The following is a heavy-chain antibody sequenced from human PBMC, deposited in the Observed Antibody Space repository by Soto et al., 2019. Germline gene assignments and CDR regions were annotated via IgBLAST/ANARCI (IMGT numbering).Heavy chain of an antibody. Sequence: QLQLQESGSGLVKPSQTLSLTCAVSGGSISSGGYSWSWIRQPPGKGLEWIGYIYHSGSTYYNPSLKSRVTRSVDRSKNQFSLKLSSVTAADTAVYYCARVLTSWIGWGFDPWGQGTLVTVSS. CDR2: IYHSGST. D-gene: IGHD2-2*01. CDR3: ARVLTSWIGWGFDP. J-gene: IGHJ5*02. V-gene: IGHV4-30-2*01. CDR1: GGSISSGGYS.